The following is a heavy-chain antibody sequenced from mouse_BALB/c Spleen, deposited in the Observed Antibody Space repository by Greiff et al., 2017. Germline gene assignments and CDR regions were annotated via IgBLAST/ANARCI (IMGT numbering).Heavy chain of an antibody. CDR1: GYTFTSYW. Sequence: VQLQQPGAELVRPGASVKLSCKASGYTFTSYWINWVKQRPGQGLEWIGNIYPSDSYTNYNQKFKDKATLTVAKSSSTSYMQLSSPTSEDSAVYYCTSYAHYFDYWGQGTTLTVSS. CDR3: TSYAHYFDY. J-gene: IGHJ2*01. D-gene: IGHD6-5*01. V-gene: IGHV1-69*02. CDR2: IYPSDSYT.